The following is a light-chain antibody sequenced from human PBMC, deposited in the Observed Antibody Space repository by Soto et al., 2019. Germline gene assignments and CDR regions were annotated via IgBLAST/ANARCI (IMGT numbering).Light chain of an antibody. CDR1: QSITTW. V-gene: IGKV1-5*03. CDR2: KAS. CDR3: QQYDNDSWT. Sequence: GDRVILTCRASQSITTWLAWYQQKPGKAPNLLIYKASTLKSGVPLRFSGSGSGTEFTLTISSLQPDDFATYYCQQYDNDSWTFGQGTKVEIK. J-gene: IGKJ1*01.